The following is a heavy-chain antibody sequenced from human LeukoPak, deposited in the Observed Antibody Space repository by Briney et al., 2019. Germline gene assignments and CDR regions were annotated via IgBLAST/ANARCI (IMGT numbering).Heavy chain of an antibody. CDR3: AKAYTAVAGTVDY. J-gene: IGHJ4*02. V-gene: IGHV3-30*02. D-gene: IGHD6-19*01. CDR2: IRYDGSNK. CDR1: GFTFDDYA. Sequence: GGSLRLSCAASGFTFDDYAMHWVRQAPGKGLEWVAFIRYDGSNKYYADSVKGRFTISRDNSKNTLYLQMNSLRAEDTAVYYCAKAYTAVAGTVDYWGQGTLVTVSS.